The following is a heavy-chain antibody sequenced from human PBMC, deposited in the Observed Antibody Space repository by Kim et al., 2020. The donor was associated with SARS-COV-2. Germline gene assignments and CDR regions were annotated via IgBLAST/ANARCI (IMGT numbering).Heavy chain of an antibody. CDR1: GFTFSSYQ. CDR3: INFRTVDI. V-gene: IGHV3-74*01. Sequence: GGSLRLSCAASGFTFSSYQMYWVRQTPGKGLVWVSRINNDGSSTTYADSVKGRFTISRDNAKNTLYLQMNSLRAEDTAMYYCINFRTVDIWGQGTMVTVSS. J-gene: IGHJ3*02. CDR2: INNDGSST.